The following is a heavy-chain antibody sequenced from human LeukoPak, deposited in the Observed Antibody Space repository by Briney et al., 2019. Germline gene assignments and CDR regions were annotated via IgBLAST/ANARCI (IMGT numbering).Heavy chain of an antibody. CDR2: IHHSGST. Sequence: SETLSLTCTVSGGSIRSDIYYWSWIRQHPGKGLEWIGYIHHSGSTFYNPSLKSRITISVDTPKYQFSLRLRSVTAADTAVYYCGSLATPGLYFDYWGLGTLVTVSS. D-gene: IGHD6-6*01. J-gene: IGHJ4*02. V-gene: IGHV4-31*03. CDR1: GGSIRSDIYY. CDR3: GSLATPGLYFDY.